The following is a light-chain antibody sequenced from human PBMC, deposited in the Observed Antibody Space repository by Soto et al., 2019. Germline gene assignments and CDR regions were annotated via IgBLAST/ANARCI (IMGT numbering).Light chain of an antibody. CDR2: GAA. CDR3: HYYGASPYA. CDR1: QTLTQSE. Sequence: EIVLTQSPGTLSLSPGETAALSCRASQTLTQSELAWSQQRPGQAPRLLIYGAAIRTTVTPVKFSGSGSGTDFTLTIGGLEPEYFAVYYGHYYGASPYAFGQGTRLQIK. J-gene: IGKJ2*01. V-gene: IGKV3-20*01.